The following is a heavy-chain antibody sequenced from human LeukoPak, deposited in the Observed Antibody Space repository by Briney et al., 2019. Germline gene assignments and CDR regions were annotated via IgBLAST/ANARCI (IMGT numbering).Heavy chain of an antibody. Sequence: ESLKISCKGAGYSFTSYWIGWVRQIPGKGLEWMGIIYPGDSDARYSPSFQGQVTISADKSISTAYLQRSSLKASDTAMYYCARLVGRDSSWYIFDYWGQGTLVTVSS. J-gene: IGHJ4*02. V-gene: IGHV5-51*01. CDR1: GYSFTSYW. D-gene: IGHD6-13*01. CDR3: ARLVGRDSSWYIFDY. CDR2: IYPGDSDA.